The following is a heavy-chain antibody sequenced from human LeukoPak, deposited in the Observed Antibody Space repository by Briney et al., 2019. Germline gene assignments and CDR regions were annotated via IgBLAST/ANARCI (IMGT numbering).Heavy chain of an antibody. CDR3: AKRGVQQWLVDWYFDY. D-gene: IGHD6-19*01. CDR1: GFTFYNYA. Sequence: PGGSLRLSCAASGFTFYNYAMSWVRQAPGKGLEWVSGISGSGGSTFYAESVKGRFTISRDNSKLYLQMNRLRAEDTAVYYCAKRGVQQWLVDWYFDYWGQGTLVTVSS. V-gene: IGHV3-23*01. J-gene: IGHJ4*02. CDR2: ISGSGGST.